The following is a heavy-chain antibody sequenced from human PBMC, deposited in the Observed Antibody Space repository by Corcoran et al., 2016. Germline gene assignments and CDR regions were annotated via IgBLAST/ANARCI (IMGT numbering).Heavy chain of an antibody. D-gene: IGHD4-17*01. J-gene: IGHJ3*02. CDR2: INHSGST. CDR3: ARGGTVTTSRPRARAFDI. Sequence: QVQLQQWGAGLLKPSETLSLTCAVYGGSFSGYYWSWIRQPPGKGLEWIGEINHSGSTNYNPSLKSRVTISVDTSKNQFSLKLSSVTAADTAVYYGARGGTVTTSRPRARAFDIWGQGTMVTVSS. V-gene: IGHV4-34*01. CDR1: GGSFSGYY.